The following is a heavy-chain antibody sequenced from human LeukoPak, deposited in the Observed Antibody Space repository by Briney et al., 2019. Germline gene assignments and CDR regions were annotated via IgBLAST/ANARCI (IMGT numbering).Heavy chain of an antibody. J-gene: IGHJ6*04. CDR1: GFTFRNYW. Sequence: GGSLRLSCSASGFTFRNYWMSWVRQAPGKGLEWVANIKRDGSEQYYVDSVKGRFTVSRDNAKNTLYLQMNSLRAEDTAVYYCAELGITMIGGVWGKGTTVTISS. CDR3: AELGITMIGGV. CDR2: IKRDGSEQ. V-gene: IGHV3-7*01. D-gene: IGHD3-10*02.